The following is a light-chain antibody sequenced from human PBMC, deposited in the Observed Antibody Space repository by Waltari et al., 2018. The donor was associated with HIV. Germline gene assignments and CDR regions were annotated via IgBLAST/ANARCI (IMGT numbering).Light chain of an antibody. CDR3: QQYNNWPPPFT. V-gene: IGKV3-15*01. Sequence: EIVMTQSPATLSVSPGERATLSCRASQTVSSRIAWYQQKPGQAPRLLIYGASTRATGIPARFSGSGSGTEFTLTISSLQSEDFAVYYCQQYNNWPPPFTFGPGTKVDIK. J-gene: IGKJ3*01. CDR2: GAS. CDR1: QTVSSR.